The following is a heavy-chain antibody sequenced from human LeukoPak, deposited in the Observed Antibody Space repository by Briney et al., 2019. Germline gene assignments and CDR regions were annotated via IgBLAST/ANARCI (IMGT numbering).Heavy chain of an antibody. CDR3: ARGGRPNYVWGSYRYSYYFDY. Sequence: PSETLSLTRALYGGSLSGYYWSWIRPPPEEGLEWSGEINHRRSTNYIPCLKSRVTISVDTSKNQFSRKLSSVTAADTAVYYCARGGRPNYVWGSYRYSYYFDYWGQGTLVTVSS. J-gene: IGHJ4*02. V-gene: IGHV4-34*01. CDR2: INHRRST. D-gene: IGHD3-16*02. CDR1: GGSLSGYY.